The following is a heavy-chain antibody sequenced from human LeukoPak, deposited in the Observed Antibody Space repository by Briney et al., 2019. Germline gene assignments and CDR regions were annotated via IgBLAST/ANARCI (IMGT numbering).Heavy chain of an antibody. CDR2: ISGSGGTT. CDR1: GFTFTSYA. J-gene: IGHJ6*03. Sequence: GGSLRLSCATSGFTFTSYALSWVRQAPGKGMEWVSSISGSGGTTYYADSVKGRFTISRDTSKNTLYLQMNSLRAEDTAVYYCAKDELSGWYSYYYMDVWGKGTTVTVSS. D-gene: IGHD6-19*01. V-gene: IGHV3-23*01. CDR3: AKDELSGWYSYYYMDV.